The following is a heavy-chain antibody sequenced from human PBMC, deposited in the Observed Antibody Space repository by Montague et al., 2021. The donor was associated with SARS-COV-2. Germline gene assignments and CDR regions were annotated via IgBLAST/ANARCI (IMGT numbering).Heavy chain of an antibody. Sequence: SLRLSCAASGFTFNKYWMNWIRQSPEKGLEWVANINQDGTEIYYVDSVKGRFTISRDNAKNSLFLHKTRLRVEDTAVYYCTRQPNWGQGNLVTVSS. V-gene: IGHV3-7*03. J-gene: IGHJ4*02. D-gene: IGHD1-14*01. CDR1: GFTFNKYW. CDR3: TRQPN. CDR2: INQDGTEI.